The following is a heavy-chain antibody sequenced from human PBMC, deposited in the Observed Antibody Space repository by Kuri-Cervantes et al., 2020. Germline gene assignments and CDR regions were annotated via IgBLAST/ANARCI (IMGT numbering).Heavy chain of an antibody. CDR3: ARTYCSGTICYSFDY. CDR1: GFTFSSYG. J-gene: IGHJ4*02. V-gene: IGHV3-33*08. D-gene: IGHD2-2*01. CDR2: IWYDGSNK. Sequence: GESLKISCAASGFTFSSYGMNWVRQAPGKGLEWVAVIWYDGSNKFYADSVKGRFTISRDNSKNTLYLQMSSLRAEDTALYYCARTYCSGTICYSFDYWGQGTLVTVSS.